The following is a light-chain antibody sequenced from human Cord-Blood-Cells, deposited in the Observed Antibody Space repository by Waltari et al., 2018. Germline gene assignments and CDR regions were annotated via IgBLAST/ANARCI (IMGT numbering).Light chain of an antibody. CDR2: KAS. Sequence: DIQMTQSPSTLSASVGDRVPITCRASQSISSWLAWYQQKPGKAPKLLIYKASSLESGVPSRFSGSGSGTEFTLTISSLQPDDFATYYRQQYNSYPYTFGQGTKLEIK. CDR3: QQYNSYPYT. CDR1: QSISSW. J-gene: IGKJ2*01. V-gene: IGKV1-5*03.